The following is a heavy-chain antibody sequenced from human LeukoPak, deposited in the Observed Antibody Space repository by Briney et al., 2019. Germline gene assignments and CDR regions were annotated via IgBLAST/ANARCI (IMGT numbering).Heavy chain of an antibody. CDR2: ISWNSGSI. CDR3: AKAGRWLHVAFDI. Sequence: GGSLRLSCAASGFTFDDYAMHWVRQAPGKGLEWVSGISWNSGSIGYADSVKGRFTISRDNAKNSLYLQMNSLRAEDTALYYCAKAGRWLHVAFDIWGQGTMVTVSS. CDR1: GFTFDDYA. V-gene: IGHV3-9*01. D-gene: IGHD5-24*01. J-gene: IGHJ3*02.